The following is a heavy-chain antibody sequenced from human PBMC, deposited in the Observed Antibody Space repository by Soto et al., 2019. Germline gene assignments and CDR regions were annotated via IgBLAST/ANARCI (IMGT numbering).Heavy chain of an antibody. Sequence: EVQLLDSGGDLVQPGGSLRLSCAASGFIFSDYAMSWVRQAPGKGLEWVSSITGSDDGTYYADSVKGRFTISRDNSKNTLYLQMSGLIVEDTAVYYCAKGPCSVGPCYGIEDVWGQGTTVTVSS. CDR2: ITGSDDGT. V-gene: IGHV3-23*01. J-gene: IGHJ6*02. D-gene: IGHD2-15*01. CDR3: AKGPCSVGPCYGIEDV. CDR1: GFIFSDYA.